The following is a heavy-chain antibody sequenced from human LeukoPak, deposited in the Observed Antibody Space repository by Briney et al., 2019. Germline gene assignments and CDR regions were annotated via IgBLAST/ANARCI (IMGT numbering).Heavy chain of an antibody. CDR1: GGSISGFY. J-gene: IGHJ4*02. V-gene: IGHV4-59*01. CDR3: ARDPAGGGGFFDY. Sequence: PSETLSLPCTVPGGSISGFYWNWIRQPPGKGLEWIGYIYYTGTTNYNPANPSLTSRVTISVDTSNNQFSLKLSSVTAADTAVYYCARDPAGGGGFFDYWGQGALVTVSS. D-gene: IGHD3-16*01. CDR2: IYYTGTT.